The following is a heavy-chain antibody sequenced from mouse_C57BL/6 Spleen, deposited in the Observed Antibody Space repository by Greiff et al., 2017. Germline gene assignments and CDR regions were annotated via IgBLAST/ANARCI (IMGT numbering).Heavy chain of an antibody. Sequence: EVQRVESGGGLVKPGGSLKLSCAASGFTFSSYAMSWVRQTPEKRLEWVATISDGGSYTYYPDNVKGRFTISRDNAKNNLYLQMSHLKSEDTAMYYCARDLTGEGFAYWGQGTLVTVSA. V-gene: IGHV5-4*01. CDR1: GFTFSSYA. D-gene: IGHD4-1*01. J-gene: IGHJ3*01. CDR2: ISDGGSYT. CDR3: ARDLTGEGFAY.